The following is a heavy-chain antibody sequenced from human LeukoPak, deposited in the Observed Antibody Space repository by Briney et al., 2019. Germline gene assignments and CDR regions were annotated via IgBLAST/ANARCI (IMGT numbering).Heavy chain of an antibody. CDR2: IRYDGSNK. V-gene: IGHV3-30*02. CDR1: GFTFSSYG. J-gene: IGHJ4*02. D-gene: IGHD1-26*01. Sequence: GGSLRLSCAASGFTFSSYGMHWVRQAPGKGLEWVAFIRYDGSNKYYADSVKGRFTISRDNSKNTLYLQMNSLRAEDTAVYYCAKDRVGAMLYFDYWGQGTLVTVSS. CDR3: AKDRVGAMLYFDY.